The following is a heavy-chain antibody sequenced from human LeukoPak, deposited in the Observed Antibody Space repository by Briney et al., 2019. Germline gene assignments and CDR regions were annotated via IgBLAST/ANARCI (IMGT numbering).Heavy chain of an antibody. Sequence: PGGSLRLSRAASGFTFSDYYMSWIRQAPGKGLEWVSYISGRVNTIYYADSVKGRFTISRDNGKNSLYLQMNSLRAEDTAVYYCAREGGEYCSGGSCYFGPLLAYYGMDVWGQGTTVTVSS. D-gene: IGHD2-15*01. J-gene: IGHJ6*02. CDR2: ISGRVNTI. V-gene: IGHV3-11*04. CDR1: GFTFSDYY. CDR3: AREGGEYCSGGSCYFGPLLAYYGMDV.